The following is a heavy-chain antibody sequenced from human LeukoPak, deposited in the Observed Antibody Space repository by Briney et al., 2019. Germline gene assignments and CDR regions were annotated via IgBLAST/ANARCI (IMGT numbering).Heavy chain of an antibody. V-gene: IGHV1-2*06. CDR3: ARDYYDYVWGSYQKPGY. CDR1: GYTFTTYA. Sequence: ASVKVSCKASGYTFTTYAIHWVRQAPGQGLEWMGRINPNSGGTNYTQKFQGRVTMTRDTSISTAYMELSRLRSDGTAVYYCARDYYDYVWGSYQKPGYWGQGTLVTVSS. D-gene: IGHD3-16*02. CDR2: INPNSGGT. J-gene: IGHJ4*02.